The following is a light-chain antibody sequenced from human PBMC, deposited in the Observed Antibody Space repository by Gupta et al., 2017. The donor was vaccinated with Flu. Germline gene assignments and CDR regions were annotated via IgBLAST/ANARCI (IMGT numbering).Light chain of an antibody. CDR1: SGAFGSNY. Sequence: FMLTTPHSVSESPEQTVTISCTRSSGAFGSNYVQWYQQRPGSAPTTVIYEDNQRPSGVPDRFSGSIDRSSNSASLTISGLKTEDEADYYCQSYDTNNHWVFGGGTKLTVL. CDR3: QSYDTNNHWV. J-gene: IGLJ3*02. CDR2: EDN. V-gene: IGLV6-57*03.